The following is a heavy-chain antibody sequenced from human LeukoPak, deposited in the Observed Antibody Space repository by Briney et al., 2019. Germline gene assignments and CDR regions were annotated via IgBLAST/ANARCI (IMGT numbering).Heavy chain of an antibody. D-gene: IGHD1-14*01. Sequence: SETLSLTCTVSGGSISSSSYYWGWIRQSPGKGLEWIGNIYYSGTTNYNPSLKSRVTISVDTSKNQFSLKLSSVTAADTAVYYCARRTRQSDAFDIWGQGTMVTVSS. J-gene: IGHJ3*02. CDR3: ARRTRQSDAFDI. CDR2: IYYSGTT. CDR1: GGSISSSSYY. V-gene: IGHV4-39*07.